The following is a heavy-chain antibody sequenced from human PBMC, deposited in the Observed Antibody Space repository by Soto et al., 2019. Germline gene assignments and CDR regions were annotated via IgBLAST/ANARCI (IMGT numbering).Heavy chain of an antibody. CDR2: IKYDGSEK. J-gene: IGHJ4*02. D-gene: IGHD3-22*01. CDR3: ASSPHTDSRPDY. V-gene: IGHV3-7*03. Sequence: EVQLVESGGGLVQPGGSLRLSCAASGFTFSSYCISWVRQAPWRGLEWLANIKYDGSEKYYVDSVKGRLTISRDNAKNSLYLQMNSLRAEDTAVYYCASSPHTDSRPDYWGQGTLVTVSS. CDR1: GFTFSSYC.